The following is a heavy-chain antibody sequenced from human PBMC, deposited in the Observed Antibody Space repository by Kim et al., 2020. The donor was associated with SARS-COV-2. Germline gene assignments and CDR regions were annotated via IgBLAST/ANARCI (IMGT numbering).Heavy chain of an antibody. CDR2: SRNRGHSFST. V-gene: IGHV3-72*01. J-gene: IGHJ4*02. CDR3: ARGGATGTEGYHFGY. Sequence: GGSLRLSCTVSGFTFSDHYIDWVRQTPGRGLVWLGRSRNRGHSFSTEYAASVRGRFSISRDDSKNSVFLQLNSLQVEDTAVYFCARGGATGTEGYHFGYWGRGTLVTVSS. CDR1: GFTFSDHY. D-gene: IGHD6-13*01.